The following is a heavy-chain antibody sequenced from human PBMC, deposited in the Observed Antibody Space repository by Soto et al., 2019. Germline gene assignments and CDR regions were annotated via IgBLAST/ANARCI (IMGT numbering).Heavy chain of an antibody. CDR1: GFTFSSYS. D-gene: IGHD6-13*01. J-gene: IGHJ6*02. V-gene: IGHV3-21*01. CDR3: ARDQLGMDYYYYCMDV. CDR2: ISSSSSYI. Sequence: GGSLRLSCAASGFTFSSYSMNWVRQAPGKGLEWVSSISSSSSYIYYADSVKGRFTISRDNAKNSLYLQMNSLRAEDTAVYYCARDQLGMDYYYYCMDVWGQGTTVTVSS.